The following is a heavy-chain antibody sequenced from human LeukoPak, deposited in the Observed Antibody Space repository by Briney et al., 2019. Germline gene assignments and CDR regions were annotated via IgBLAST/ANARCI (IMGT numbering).Heavy chain of an antibody. V-gene: IGHV4-59*01. Sequence: SETLSLTCTVSGGSISSYYGSWIRQPPGKGLEWIGYIYYSGSTNYNPSLKSRVTISVDTSKNQFSLKLSSVTAADTAVYYCASSGARYYYGSGSYTVDYWGQGTLVTVSS. D-gene: IGHD3-10*01. CDR2: IYYSGST. CDR3: ASSGARYYYGSGSYTVDY. CDR1: GGSISSYY. J-gene: IGHJ4*02.